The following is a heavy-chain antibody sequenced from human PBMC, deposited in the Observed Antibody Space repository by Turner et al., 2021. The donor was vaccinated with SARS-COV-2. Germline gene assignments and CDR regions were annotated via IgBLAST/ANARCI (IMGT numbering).Heavy chain of an antibody. CDR2: IYYSGST. Sequence: PQLQEFGPGLVKPLETLFLPRPVPGCPISSSSYYWGWVRQPPGKGLEWIGSIYYSGSTYYNPSLKSRLTISVDTSKNQFSLKLSSVTAADTAVYYCARQWGVAAAAYWAWFDPWGQGTLVTVSS. CDR1: GCPISSSSYY. V-gene: IGHV4-39*01. CDR3: ARQWGVAAAAYWAWFDP. D-gene: IGHD6-13*01. J-gene: IGHJ5*02.